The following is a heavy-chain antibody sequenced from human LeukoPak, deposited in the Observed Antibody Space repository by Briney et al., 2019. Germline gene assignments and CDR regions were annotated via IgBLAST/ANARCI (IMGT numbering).Heavy chain of an antibody. CDR2: INPSGGST. D-gene: IGHD4-17*01. J-gene: IGHJ6*02. V-gene: IGHV1-46*01. CDR1: GYRFTSYY. CDR3: ARGGQGGAYESPLNYYGLDV. Sequence: GASVTVSCTASGYRFTSYYMQWVRQAPGQGLEWMGIINPSGGSTNYAQKFQGRVSMTRDTSTSTVYMELSSLRSEDTAVYYCARGGQGGAYESPLNYYGLDVWGQGTTVTVFS.